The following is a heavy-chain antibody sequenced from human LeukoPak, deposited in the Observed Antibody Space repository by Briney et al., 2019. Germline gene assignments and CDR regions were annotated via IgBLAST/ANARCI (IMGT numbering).Heavy chain of an antibody. J-gene: IGHJ4*02. CDR3: AKVPSDYYGSGSYTFDY. V-gene: IGHV3-23*01. Sequence: GGSLRLSCAASGFTFSTYAMSWVRQAPGKGPEWVSALSGSGANTYYADSVKGRFTISRDNSKNTLYLRMNSLRDEDTAVYYCAKVPSDYYGSGSYTFDYWGQGTLVTVSS. CDR2: LSGSGANT. CDR1: GFTFSTYA. D-gene: IGHD3-10*01.